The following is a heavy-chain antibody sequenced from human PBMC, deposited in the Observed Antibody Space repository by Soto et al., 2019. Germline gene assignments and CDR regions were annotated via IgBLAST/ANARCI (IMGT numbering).Heavy chain of an antibody. Sequence: LRLSCAASGVTLSAYAMYWVRQAPGKGLECVAVISYDGSNKFYSVSVKGRFTISRDNSKNTLYLDMNSLRTEDTAVYYCATSPDAFDIWGQGTMVTVSS. J-gene: IGHJ3*02. CDR1: GVTLSAYA. V-gene: IGHV3-30-3*01. CDR2: ISYDGSNK. CDR3: ATSPDAFDI.